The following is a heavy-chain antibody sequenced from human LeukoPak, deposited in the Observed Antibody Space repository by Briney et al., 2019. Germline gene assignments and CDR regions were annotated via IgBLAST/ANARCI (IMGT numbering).Heavy chain of an antibody. CDR2: ISGSGGST. CDR1: GFTFGSYA. D-gene: IGHD3-10*01. V-gene: IGHV3-23*01. CDR3: AKDRELLWFGDPPDY. J-gene: IGHJ4*02. Sequence: GGSLRLSCAASGFTFGSYAMSWVRQAPGKGLEWVSAISGSGGSTYYADSVKGRFTISRDNSKNTLYLQMNSLRAEDTAVYYCAKDRELLWFGDPPDYWGQGTLVTVSS.